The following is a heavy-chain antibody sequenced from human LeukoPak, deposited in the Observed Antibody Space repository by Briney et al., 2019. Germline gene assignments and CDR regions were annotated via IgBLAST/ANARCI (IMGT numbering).Heavy chain of an antibody. CDR3: ARAYDSSGYYYEY. CDR2: ISGGGGST. D-gene: IGHD3-22*01. V-gene: IGHV3-23*01. Sequence: GGSLRLSCVASGFTFSSYAMSWVRQAPGKGLEWVSAISGGGGSTYYADSVKGRFTISRDNSKNTLYLQMNSLRAEDTAVYYCARAYDSSGYYYEYWGQGTLVTVSS. J-gene: IGHJ4*02. CDR1: GFTFSSYA.